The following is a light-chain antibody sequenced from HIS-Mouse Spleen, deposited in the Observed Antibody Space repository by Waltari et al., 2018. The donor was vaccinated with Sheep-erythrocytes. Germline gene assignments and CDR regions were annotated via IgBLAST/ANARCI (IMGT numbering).Light chain of an antibody. CDR3: CSYAGSYNHV. CDR2: DVS. Sequence: QSALTQPRSVSGSPGQSVTISCTGTSSHCGGYNYLSWYQQHPGKAPKLMIYDVSKRPSGVPDRFSGSKSGNTASLTISGLQAEDEADYYCCSYAGSYNHVFATGTKVTAL. V-gene: IGLV2-11*01. J-gene: IGLJ1*01. CDR1: SSHCGGYNY.